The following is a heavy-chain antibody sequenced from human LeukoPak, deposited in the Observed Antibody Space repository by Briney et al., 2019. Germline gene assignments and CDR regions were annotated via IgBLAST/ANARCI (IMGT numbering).Heavy chain of an antibody. J-gene: IGHJ4*02. V-gene: IGHV3-23*01. CDR2: ISGSGGST. Sequence: EGSLRLSFAAAGFTFSNYAMTWVRQAPGKGLEWVSSISGSGGSTYYADSVKGRFTISRDNSKNTLYLQMYSLRAEDTAVYYCAKVEGASKASVYWGQGALVTVSS. CDR1: GFTFSNYA. CDR3: AKVEGASKASVY. D-gene: IGHD1-1*01.